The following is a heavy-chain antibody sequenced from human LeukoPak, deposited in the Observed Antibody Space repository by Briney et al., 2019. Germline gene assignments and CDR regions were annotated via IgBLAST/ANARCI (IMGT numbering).Heavy chain of an antibody. J-gene: IGHJ6*02. V-gene: IGHV3-30-3*01. CDR1: GFTFSSYA. CDR3: ARESSSSPGNYYGMDV. CDR2: ISYDGSNK. D-gene: IGHD6-13*01. Sequence: GGSLRLSCAASGFTFSSYAMHWVRQAPGKGLEWVAVISYDGSNKYYADSVKGRFTISRDNSKNTLYLQMNSLRAEDTAVYYCARESSSSPGNYYGMDVWGQGTTVTVPS.